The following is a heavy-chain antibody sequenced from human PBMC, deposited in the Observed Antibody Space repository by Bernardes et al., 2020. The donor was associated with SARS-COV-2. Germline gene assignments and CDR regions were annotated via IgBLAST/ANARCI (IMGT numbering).Heavy chain of an antibody. CDR2: INHSGDT. CDR3: ARSGSIFGILTGYSKLFDY. CDR1: GGSFSGYY. J-gene: IGHJ4*02. Sequence: SETLSITCAVYGGSFSGYYWSWIRLPPGKGLEWIGEINHSGDTNYNPSLKSRVTISIDTSKNQFSLKVSSVTAADTAVYYCARSGSIFGILTGYSKLFDYWGQGTLVTVSS. D-gene: IGHD3-9*01. V-gene: IGHV4-34*01.